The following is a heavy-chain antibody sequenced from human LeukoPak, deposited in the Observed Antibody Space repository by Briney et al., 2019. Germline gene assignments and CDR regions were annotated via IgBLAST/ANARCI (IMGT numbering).Heavy chain of an antibody. Sequence: GGSLRLSCATSGFTFRNHGMHWVRQAPGKGLEWVAVIWYDGSDKYYADSVKGRFTISRDNSKNTLYLQMNSLRADDTAVYYCARDRGSYYVDYWGQGTLVTVSS. CDR3: ARDRGSYYVDY. V-gene: IGHV3-33*01. CDR2: IWYDGSDK. CDR1: GFTFRNHG. J-gene: IGHJ4*02. D-gene: IGHD1-26*01.